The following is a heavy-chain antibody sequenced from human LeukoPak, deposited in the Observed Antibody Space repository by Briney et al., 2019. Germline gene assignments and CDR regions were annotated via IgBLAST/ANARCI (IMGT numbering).Heavy chain of an antibody. CDR3: ARISSGVDY. CDR2: ISAYNGNT. D-gene: IGHD6-19*01. V-gene: IGHV1-18*04. J-gene: IGHJ4*02. Sequence: ASVKVSCKASGYTFTGYYMHWVRQAPGQGLEWMGWISAYNGNTNYAQKLQGRVTMTTDTSTSTAYMELRSLRSDDTAVYYCARISSGVDYWGQGTLVTVSS. CDR1: GYTFTGYY.